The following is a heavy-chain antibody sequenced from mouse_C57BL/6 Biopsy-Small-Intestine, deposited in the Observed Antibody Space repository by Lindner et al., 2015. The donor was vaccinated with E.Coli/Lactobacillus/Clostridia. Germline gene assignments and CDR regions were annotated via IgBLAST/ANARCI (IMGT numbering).Heavy chain of an antibody. V-gene: IGHV1-20*02. CDR1: GYSFPSFG. CDR3: ARVQYSSSSLAFDY. CDR2: IGAYNDNT. J-gene: IGHJ4*01. D-gene: IGHD6-2*01. Sequence: SVKVSCKASGYSFPSFGISWVRQAPGQGLEWMGWIGAYNDNTDYAQKIQGRVTMTTDTSTSTAYMELRSLVSDDTAVYYCARVQYSSSSLAFDYWGQGTLVTVSS.